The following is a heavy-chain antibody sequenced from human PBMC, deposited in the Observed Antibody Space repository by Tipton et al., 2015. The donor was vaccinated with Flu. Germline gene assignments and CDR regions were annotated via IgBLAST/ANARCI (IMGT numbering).Heavy chain of an antibody. CDR2: IYYSGST. V-gene: IGHV4-59*12. Sequence: TLSLTCTVSGGSISSYYWSWIRQPPGKGLEWIGYIYYSGSTNYNPSLKSRVTISVDTSKNHFSLKLTFVTAADTAVYYGARDIGHGYSAFWGRGTLDTVSS. CDR3: ARDIGHGYSAF. CDR1: GGSISSYY. J-gene: IGHJ4*02. D-gene: IGHD1-26*01.